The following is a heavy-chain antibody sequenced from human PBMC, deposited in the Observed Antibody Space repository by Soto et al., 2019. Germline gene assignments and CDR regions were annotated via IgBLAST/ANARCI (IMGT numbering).Heavy chain of an antibody. CDR1: DDSINSDKYY. J-gene: IGHJ4*02. CDR3: ARKDSGYVACFDY. CDR2: IYYRGNA. V-gene: IGHV4-39*01. D-gene: IGHD5-12*01. Sequence: PSETLSLTCSVSDDSINSDKYYWGWIRQPPGKGLEWIGSIYYRGNAYYNPSLQTRVTISLDKSKSQFSLKLNSVTAADTAVYYCARKDSGYVACFDYWGQGTLVTVSS.